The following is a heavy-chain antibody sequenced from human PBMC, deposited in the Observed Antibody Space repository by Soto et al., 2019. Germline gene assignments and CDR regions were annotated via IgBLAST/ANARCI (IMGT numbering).Heavy chain of an antibody. CDR2: VSYDGRDK. CDR1: GFIFSNYG. J-gene: IGHJ4*02. V-gene: IGHV3-30*18. Sequence: QVQLVESGGGVVQPGRSLRLSCAASGFIFSNYGMHWVRQAPGKGLEWVAVVSYDGRDKHYADSVKGRFTISRDNSKNTMDLQMNSLRPEDTAVYYCTKERRGYSDGENWGQGTLVTVSS. D-gene: IGHD5-18*01. CDR3: TKERRGYSDGEN.